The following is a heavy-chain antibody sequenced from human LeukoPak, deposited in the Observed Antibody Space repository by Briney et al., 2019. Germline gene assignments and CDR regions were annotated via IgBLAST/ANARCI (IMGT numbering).Heavy chain of an antibody. V-gene: IGHV4-38-2*02. CDR3: ARDPVAGTGTDT. CDR2: IYHSGSP. CDR1: GYSISSGYY. D-gene: IGHD6-13*01. Sequence: SSETLSLTCSFSGYSISSGYYWGWIRPPPGQGLEWIGNIYHSGSPYYNPSLTSRVTISVDTSKNQLSLKLSSVTAADTAVYYCARDPVAGTGTDTWGQGTLVTVSS. J-gene: IGHJ5*02.